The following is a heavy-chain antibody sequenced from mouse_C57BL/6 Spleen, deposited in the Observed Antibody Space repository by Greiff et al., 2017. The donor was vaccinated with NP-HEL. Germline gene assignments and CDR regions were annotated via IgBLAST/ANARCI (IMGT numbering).Heavy chain of an antibody. CDR2: IYPGDGDT. CDR3: ARGLFDY. V-gene: IGHV1-80*01. Sequence: VQLQQSGAELVKPGASVKISCKASGYAFSSYWMNWVQQRPGKGLEWIGQIYPGDGDTNYNGKFKGKATLTADKSSSTAYMQLSSLTSEDSAVYFCARGLFDYWGQGTTLTVSS. J-gene: IGHJ2*01. CDR1: GYAFSSYW.